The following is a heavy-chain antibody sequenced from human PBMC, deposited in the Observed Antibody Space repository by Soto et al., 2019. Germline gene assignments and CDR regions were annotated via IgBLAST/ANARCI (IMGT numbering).Heavy chain of an antibody. CDR2: IYYSGST. V-gene: IGHV4-59*01. CDR3: ARGTDYYDSSGYLNDAFDI. CDR1: GGSISSYY. J-gene: IGHJ3*02. D-gene: IGHD3-22*01. Sequence: PSETLSLTCTVSGGSISSYYWSWIRQPPRKGLEWIGYIYYSGSTNYNPSLKSRVTISVDTSKNQFSLKLSSVTAADTAVYYCARGTDYYDSSGYLNDAFDIWGQGTMVTVSS.